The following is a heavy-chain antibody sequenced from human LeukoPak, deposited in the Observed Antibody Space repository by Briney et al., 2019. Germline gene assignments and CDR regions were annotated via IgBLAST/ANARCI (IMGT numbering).Heavy chain of an antibody. CDR2: ISSSAGTI. CDR3: ARDLTVSY. J-gene: IGHJ4*02. Sequence: TGGSLRLSCAAFGFTFSSYNMNWVRQAPGKGLEWVSFISSSAGTIYYADSVKGRFTISKDNAKNSLYLQMNSLTVEDTAVYYCARDLTVSYWGQGTLVTVSS. D-gene: IGHD1-14*01. CDR1: GFTFSSYN. V-gene: IGHV3-48*01.